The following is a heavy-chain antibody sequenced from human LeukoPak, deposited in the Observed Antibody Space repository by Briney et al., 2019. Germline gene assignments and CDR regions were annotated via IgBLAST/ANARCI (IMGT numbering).Heavy chain of an antibody. D-gene: IGHD5-24*01. CDR2: INHSGST. CDR1: GGSFSGYY. Sequence: SETLSLTCAVYGGSFSGYYWSWIRQPPGKGLERIGEINHSGSTNYNPSLKSRVTISVDTSKNQFSLKLSSVTAADTAVYYCARHRDGYNFDYWGQGTLVTVSS. J-gene: IGHJ4*02. CDR3: ARHRDGYNFDY. V-gene: IGHV4-34*01.